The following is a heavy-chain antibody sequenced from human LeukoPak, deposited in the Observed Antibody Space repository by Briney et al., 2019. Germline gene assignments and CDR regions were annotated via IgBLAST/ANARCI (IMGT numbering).Heavy chain of an antibody. Sequence: SETLSLTCTVSGGSISSYYWSWIRQPPGKGLEWIGYIYTSGSTNYNPSLKSRVTISVDTSKNQFSLKLSSVTAADTAVHYCARLSHGDYFDYWGQGTLVTVSS. V-gene: IGHV4-4*09. CDR2: IYTSGST. CDR1: GGSISSYY. J-gene: IGHJ4*02. CDR3: ARLSHGDYFDY. D-gene: IGHD3-16*01.